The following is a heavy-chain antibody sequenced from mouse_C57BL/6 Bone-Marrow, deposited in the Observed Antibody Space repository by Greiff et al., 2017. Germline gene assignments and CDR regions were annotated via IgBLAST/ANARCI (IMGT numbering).Heavy chain of an antibody. V-gene: IGHV1-82*01. CDR3: ARVRWSYYYAMDY. Sequence: VQLQQSGPELVKPGASVKISCKASGYAFSSSWMNWVKQRPGKGLEWIGRIYPGDGDTNYNGKFKGKATLTADKSSSTAYMQLSSLTSEDSAVYFCARVRWSYYYAMDYWGQGTSVTVSS. D-gene: IGHD2-14*01. CDR1: GYAFSSSW. CDR2: IYPGDGDT. J-gene: IGHJ4*01.